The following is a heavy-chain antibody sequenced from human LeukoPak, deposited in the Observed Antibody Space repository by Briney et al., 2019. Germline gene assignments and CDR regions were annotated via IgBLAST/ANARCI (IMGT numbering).Heavy chain of an antibody. CDR2: IKQDGSEK. D-gene: IGHD4-17*01. CDR1: GFTFSSYW. V-gene: IGHV3-7*03. Sequence: GGSLRLSCAASGFTFSSYWMSWVRQAPGKGLEWVANIKQDGSEKYYVDSVKGRFTISGDNVKNSLYLQMNSLRAEDTAVYYCAKGYGDPFDYWGQGTLVTVSS. J-gene: IGHJ4*02. CDR3: AKGYGDPFDY.